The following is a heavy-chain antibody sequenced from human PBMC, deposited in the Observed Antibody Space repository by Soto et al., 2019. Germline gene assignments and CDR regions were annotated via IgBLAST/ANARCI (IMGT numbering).Heavy chain of an antibody. CDR2: IYYSGIT. CDR1: GGSISSYY. CDR3: ARYKSNYYYGMDV. V-gene: IGHV4-59*01. Sequence: ESLSLTCTVSGGSISSYYWSWIRQPPGKGLEWIGYIYYSGITNYNPSLKSRVTISVDTSKNQFSLKLSSVTAADTAVYYCARYKSNYYYGMDVWGQGTTVTVSS. J-gene: IGHJ6*02. D-gene: IGHD1-20*01.